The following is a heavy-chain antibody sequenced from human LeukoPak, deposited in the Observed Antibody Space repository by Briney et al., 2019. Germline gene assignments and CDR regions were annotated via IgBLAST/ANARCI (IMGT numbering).Heavy chain of an antibody. Sequence: PGGSLRLSCAASGFIFSDYWMHWVRQAPGKGLEWVAVISYDGSNKYYADSVKGRFTISRDNSKNTLYLQMNSLRAEDTAVYYRAKSLRGYDILTGYPDYWGQGTLVTVSS. CDR3: AKSLRGYDILTGYPDY. V-gene: IGHV3-30*18. CDR1: GFIFSDYW. D-gene: IGHD3-9*01. J-gene: IGHJ4*02. CDR2: ISYDGSNK.